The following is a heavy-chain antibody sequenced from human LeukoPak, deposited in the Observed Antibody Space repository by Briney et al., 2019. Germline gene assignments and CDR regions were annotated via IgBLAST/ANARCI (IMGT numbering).Heavy chain of an antibody. CDR3: ARGGGYYAIDY. CDR2: VYSDDTT. J-gene: IGHJ4*02. CDR1: GFAVNSNY. Sequence: GGSLRLSCEASGFAVNSNYMNWVRQAPGKGLEWVSVVYSDDTTYYADSVKGRFTISRDNSKNTLYLQMNNLRAEDTAVYYCARGGGYYAIDYWGQGTLVTVSS. D-gene: IGHD1-26*01. V-gene: IGHV3-53*01.